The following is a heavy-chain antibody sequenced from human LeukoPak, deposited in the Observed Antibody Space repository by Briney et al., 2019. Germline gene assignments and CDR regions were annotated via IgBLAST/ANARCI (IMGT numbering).Heavy chain of an antibody. J-gene: IGHJ4*02. Sequence: SENLSLNCAIYAVTVYNISSAWHWTRQSPSRGLEWLGTTYYRSKWYNDYAVSVKSRRTITPDTSKNQFSLQLNSVTPEDTSVNYCARGGYSYGVWSQGTLVTVTS. CDR1: AVTVYNISSA. CDR3: ARGGYSYGV. D-gene: IGHD5-18*01. V-gene: IGHV6-1*01. CDR2: TYYRSKWYN.